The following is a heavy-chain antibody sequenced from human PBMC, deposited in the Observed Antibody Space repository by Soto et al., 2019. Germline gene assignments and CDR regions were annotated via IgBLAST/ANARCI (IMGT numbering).Heavy chain of an antibody. CDR1: GGSISSYY. J-gene: IGHJ4*02. CDR3: ARVIGVSGWYYFDY. V-gene: IGHV4-59*01. D-gene: IGHD6-19*01. Sequence: SETLSLTCTVSGGSISSYYWSWIRQPPGKGLEWIGYIYYSGSTNYNPSLKSRVTISVDTSKNQFSLKLSSVTAADTAVYYCARVIGVSGWYYFDYWGQGTPVTVSS. CDR2: IYYSGST.